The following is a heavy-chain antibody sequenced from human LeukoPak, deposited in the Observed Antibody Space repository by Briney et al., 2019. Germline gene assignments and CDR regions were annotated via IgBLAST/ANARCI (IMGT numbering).Heavy chain of an antibody. Sequence: PGRSLRLSCAASGFTFSSYGMHWVRQAPGRGLEWVAVIWYDGSNKYYADSVKGRFTISRDNSKNTLYLQMNSLRAEDTAVYYCARGQGYCSGGSCYGVYYFDYWGQGTLVTVSS. J-gene: IGHJ4*02. CDR1: GFTFSSYG. CDR3: ARGQGYCSGGSCYGVYYFDY. D-gene: IGHD2-15*01. CDR2: IWYDGSNK. V-gene: IGHV3-33*08.